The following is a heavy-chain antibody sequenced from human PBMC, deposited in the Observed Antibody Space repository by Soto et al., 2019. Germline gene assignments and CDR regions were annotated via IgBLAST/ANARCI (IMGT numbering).Heavy chain of an antibody. D-gene: IGHD1-26*01. CDR1: AYTFTSYA. CDR2: INAGNGDT. Sequence: QVQLVQSGTEVKKPGASVKVSCLASAYTFTSYAIHWVRQAPGQRLEWMGWINAGNGDTKYSQKFQARVTITRDTYASTAYMELSGLTSGDTAVYDCARSLVGARGEILYHGMDVWGQGTTVTVSS. CDR3: ARSLVGARGEILYHGMDV. J-gene: IGHJ6*01. V-gene: IGHV1-3*01.